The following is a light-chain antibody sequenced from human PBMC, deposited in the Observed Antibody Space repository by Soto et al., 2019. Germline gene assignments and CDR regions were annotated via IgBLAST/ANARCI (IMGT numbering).Light chain of an antibody. CDR1: SSDVGGYNY. Sequence: QSALTQPRSVSGSPGQSVTISCTGTSSDVGGYNYVSWYQQHPGKAPKVMIYDVSKRPSGVPDRFSGSKSGNTASLTISRLQAEDEADYYCCSYAGIYTWVFGTGTKVTVL. CDR3: CSYAGIYTWV. CDR2: DVS. J-gene: IGLJ1*01. V-gene: IGLV2-11*01.